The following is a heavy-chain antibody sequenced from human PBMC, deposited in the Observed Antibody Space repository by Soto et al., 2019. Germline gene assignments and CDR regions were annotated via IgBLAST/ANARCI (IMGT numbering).Heavy chain of an antibody. D-gene: IGHD3-10*01. CDR3: ATDFLYYYGSGSYSRFDP. J-gene: IGHJ5*02. Sequence: GASVKVSCKVSGYTLTELSMHWVRQAPGKGLEWMGGFDPEDGETIYAQKFQGRVTMTEDTSTDTAYMELSSLRSEDTAVYYCATDFLYYYGSGSYSRFDPWGQGTLVTVSS. V-gene: IGHV1-24*01. CDR2: FDPEDGET. CDR1: GYTLTELS.